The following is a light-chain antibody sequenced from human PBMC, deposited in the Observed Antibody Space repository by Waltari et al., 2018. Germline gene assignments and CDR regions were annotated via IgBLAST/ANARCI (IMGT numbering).Light chain of an antibody. CDR1: QTIYNN. CDR2: GAS. CDR3: QQYNNWPPSIT. Sequence: EIVMMQSPATLSVSPGERATLSCRASQTIYNNLAWYQQKPGQAPRPLIYGASTRATGIPARFGGSGSGTEFTLTISSLQSEDFAVYYCQQYNNWPPSITFGQGTRLEIK. V-gene: IGKV3-15*01. J-gene: IGKJ5*01.